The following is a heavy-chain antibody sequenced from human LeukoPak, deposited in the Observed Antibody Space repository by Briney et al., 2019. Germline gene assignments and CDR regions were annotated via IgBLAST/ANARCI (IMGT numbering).Heavy chain of an antibody. CDR1: GGSFSGYY. Sequence: PSETLSLTCAVYGGSFSGYYWSWIRQPPGKGLEWIGEINHSGSTNYNPSLKSRVTISVDTSKNQFSLKLSSVTAADTAVYYCARLMKIVVVTAIPAPDYWGQGTLVTVSS. J-gene: IGHJ4*02. V-gene: IGHV4-34*01. CDR2: INHSGST. CDR3: ARLMKIVVVTAIPAPDY. D-gene: IGHD2-21*02.